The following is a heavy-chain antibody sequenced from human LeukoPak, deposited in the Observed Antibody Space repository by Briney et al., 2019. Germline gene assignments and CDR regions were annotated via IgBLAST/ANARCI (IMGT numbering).Heavy chain of an antibody. V-gene: IGHV1-69-2*01. Sequence: ASVKVSCKVSGYTFTDYYMHWVQQAPGKGLEWMGLVDPEDGETIYAERFQGRVTITADTSTDTAYMELSSLRSEDTAVYYCATDDHSSSLVWGQGTLVTVSS. CDR2: VDPEDGET. CDR1: GYTFTDYY. CDR3: ATDDHSSSLV. J-gene: IGHJ4*02. D-gene: IGHD6-13*01.